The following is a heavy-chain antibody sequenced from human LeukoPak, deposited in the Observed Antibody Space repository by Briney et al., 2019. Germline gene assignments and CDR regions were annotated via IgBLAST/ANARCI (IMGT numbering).Heavy chain of an antibody. J-gene: IGHJ4*02. D-gene: IGHD6-13*01. V-gene: IGHV4-34*01. CDR1: SESFSGYY. Sequence: SETLSLTCAVYSESFSGYYWRWIRQPPGKGLEGIGEINHSGSTNNYNPSLKSRVTISVDTSKSQFSLKMTSVTAADTAVYYCARWAATAHDFDYWGRGTPVTVSP. CDR3: ARWAATAHDFDY. CDR2: INHSGST.